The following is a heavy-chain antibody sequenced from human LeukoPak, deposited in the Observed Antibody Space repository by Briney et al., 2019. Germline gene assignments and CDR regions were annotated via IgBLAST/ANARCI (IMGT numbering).Heavy chain of an antibody. J-gene: IGHJ4*02. D-gene: IGHD3-10*02. CDR1: GFTFHTHG. CDR3: ARDAYLRGVPDGFFDY. Sequence: GGSLRLSCAASGFTFHTHGMYWVRQAPGKGLEWVAVIPYDGSQYYYGDSVKGRFTISRDNSRNTLDLQLNSLTADDTAVYYCARDAYLRGVPDGFFDYWGQGALVTVSS. V-gene: IGHV3-30*03. CDR2: IPYDGSQY.